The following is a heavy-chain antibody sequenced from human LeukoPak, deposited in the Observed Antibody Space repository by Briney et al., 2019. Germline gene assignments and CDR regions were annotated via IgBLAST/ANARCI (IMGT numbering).Heavy chain of an antibody. D-gene: IGHD2-2*01. Sequence: GGSLRLSCAASGFTFSTYGMHWVRQAPGKGLEWVALIWYDGSNKYYADSVKGRFTFSRDNSKNTLYLQMNSLRAEDTAVYYCARDQGCSSTNCYSLFFHYWGQGTLVTVSS. J-gene: IGHJ4*02. CDR1: GFTFSTYG. CDR3: ARDQGCSSTNCYSLFFHY. V-gene: IGHV3-33*01. CDR2: IWYDGSNK.